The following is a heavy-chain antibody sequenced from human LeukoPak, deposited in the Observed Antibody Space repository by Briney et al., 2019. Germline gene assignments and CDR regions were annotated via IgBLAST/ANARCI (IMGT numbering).Heavy chain of an antibody. CDR1: GFTFNSYG. CDR2: IWYDGSNK. V-gene: IGHV3-33*01. Sequence: TGGSLRLSCATSGFTFNSYGFHWVRQAPGKGLEWVADIWYDGSNKYYADSVKGRFTISRDNSKNTVFLQMTSLRAEDTAVYYCARAYSGFSSRGFDYWGRGTLVSVS. D-gene: IGHD6-19*01. CDR3: ARAYSGFSSRGFDY. J-gene: IGHJ4*02.